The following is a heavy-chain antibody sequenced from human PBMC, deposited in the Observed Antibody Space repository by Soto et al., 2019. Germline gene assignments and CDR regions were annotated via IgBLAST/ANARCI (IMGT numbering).Heavy chain of an antibody. CDR1: GGSISSVDYY. CDR3: ARVTIGYCSGGTCYSSFRFDP. D-gene: IGHD2-15*01. J-gene: IGHJ5*02. V-gene: IGHV4-30-4*01. CDR2: IYYSGRA. Sequence: QVQLQESGPGLMKPSQTLSLTCTVSGGSISSVDYYWSWIRQPPGKGLEWIGYIYYSGRAYYTPSLKGRVTSAVDTSKNQFSLKLSSVTAADTAVYYCARVTIGYCSGGTCYSSFRFDPWGQGTLVTASS.